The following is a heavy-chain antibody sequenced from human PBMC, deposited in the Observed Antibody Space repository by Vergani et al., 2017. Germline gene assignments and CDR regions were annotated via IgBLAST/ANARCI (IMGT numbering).Heavy chain of an antibody. CDR3: ARSRPYCTSGSCTAI. J-gene: IGHJ4*02. Sequence: QVKLQESGPGLLKPSQTLSLTCTVSGESIRSGSHYWSWIRQPAGKGPEWIGHIHTGGSTDLNPSFKSRVSISVDTSKSQFSQKLNSVTVADTAVYYCARSRPYCTSGSCTAIWGQGTRVTVSS. CDR1: GESIRSGSHY. D-gene: IGHD2-15*01. V-gene: IGHV4-61*02. CDR2: IHTGGST.